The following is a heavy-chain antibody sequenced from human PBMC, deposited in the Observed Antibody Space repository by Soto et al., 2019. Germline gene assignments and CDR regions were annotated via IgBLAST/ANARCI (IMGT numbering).Heavy chain of an antibody. J-gene: IGHJ4*02. Sequence: GESXRLSCSASGLTFSSYCRHWFRQAPGKGLEWVAVISYDGSNKYYADSVKGRFTISRYNSKNTLYLQMNSLRAEDTAVYYCAKDMKSYDSSGYYDYWGQGTLVTVSS. CDR2: ISYDGSNK. CDR1: GLTFSSYC. CDR3: AKDMKSYDSSGYYDY. V-gene: IGHV3-30*18. D-gene: IGHD3-22*01.